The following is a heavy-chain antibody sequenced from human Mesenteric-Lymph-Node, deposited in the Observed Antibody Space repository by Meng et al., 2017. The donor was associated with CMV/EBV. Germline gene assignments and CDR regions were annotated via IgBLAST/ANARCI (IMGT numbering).Heavy chain of an antibody. CDR3: ARAVRSRGGYCGVSNCPTMDV. CDR2: IIPIFGAT. D-gene: IGHD2-21*01. Sequence: SVKVSCKASGGTFSSYAISWVRQAPGQGLEWVGGIIPIFGATRFTQKFQERVTITTDESTSTVYMELISLRSEDTAVYFCARAVRSRGGYCGVSNCPTMDVWGKGTTVTVSS. CDR1: GGTFSSYA. J-gene: IGHJ6*04. V-gene: IGHV1-69*05.